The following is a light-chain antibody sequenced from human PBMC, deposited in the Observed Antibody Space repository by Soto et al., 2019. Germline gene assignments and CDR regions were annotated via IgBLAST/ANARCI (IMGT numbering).Light chain of an antibody. CDR1: QSVSRY. CDR2: GAS. V-gene: IGKV3-20*01. Sequence: EIVLTQSPDILSLSPGERATLSCRASQSVSRYLNWFQQKPGQAPRLLIYGASSRATGIPDRFSGSGSGTDFTLNIIRLEPEDFEVFYCLHSGSSPYNFGPGTNLEIK. J-gene: IGKJ2*01. CDR3: LHSGSSPYN.